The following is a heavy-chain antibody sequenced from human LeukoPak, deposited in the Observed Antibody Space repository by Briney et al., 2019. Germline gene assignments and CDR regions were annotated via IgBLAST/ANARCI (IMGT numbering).Heavy chain of an antibody. CDR3: AVAGTEGRWFDP. D-gene: IGHD6-19*01. J-gene: IGHJ5*02. CDR2: IYYSGST. CDR1: GGSISSYY. V-gene: IGHV4-59*12. Sequence: SETLSLTCTVSGGSISSYYWSWIRQPPGKGLEWIGYIYYSGSTNYNPSLKSRVTISVDKSKNQFSLKLSSVTAADTAVYYCAVAGTEGRWFDPWGQGTLVTVSS.